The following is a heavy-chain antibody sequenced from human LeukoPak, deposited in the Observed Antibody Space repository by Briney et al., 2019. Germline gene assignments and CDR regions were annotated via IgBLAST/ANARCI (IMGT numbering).Heavy chain of an antibody. D-gene: IGHD1-26*01. Sequence: PSETLSLTCTVSHGSISSGSYHWSWFRHPPGKGLTWIGRILSSGSTNSNPSLKSRVTISLDTSKKQFSLDLISVTAADTAVYYCATRVGGNAFDIWGQGTMVTVSS. CDR3: ATRVGGNAFDI. CDR2: ILSSGST. V-gene: IGHV4-61*02. J-gene: IGHJ3*02. CDR1: HGSISSGSYH.